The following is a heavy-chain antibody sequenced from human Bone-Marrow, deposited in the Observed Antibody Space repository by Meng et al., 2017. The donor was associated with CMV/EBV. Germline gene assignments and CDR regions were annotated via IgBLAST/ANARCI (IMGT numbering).Heavy chain of an antibody. CDR3: AKGDYYYGMDV. D-gene: IGHD3-16*01. J-gene: IGHJ6*01. CDR1: GFTFTSND. V-gene: IGHV3-13*01. CDR2: IGAAGDT. Sequence: GESLKIFCAASGFTFTSNDMYWVRQAPGKGLEWVSAIGAAGDTYYSGSVKGRFTISRENAKNSLYLQMNSLRAGDTAVYYCAKGDYYYGMDVWGQGTTVTVYS.